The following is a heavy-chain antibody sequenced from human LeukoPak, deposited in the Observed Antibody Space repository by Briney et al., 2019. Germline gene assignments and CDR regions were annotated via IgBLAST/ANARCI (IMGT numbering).Heavy chain of an antibody. CDR2: IWYDGSNK. J-gene: IGHJ4*02. CDR1: GFTFSSYG. D-gene: IGHD5-24*01. CDR3: ASSTITGTLDY. V-gene: IGHV3-33*01. Sequence: GGSLRLSCAASGFTFSSYGMHWVRQAPGKGLEWVAVIWYDGSNKYYADSVKGRFTISRDNSKNALYLQMNSLRAEDTAVYYCASSTITGTLDYWGQGTLVTVSS.